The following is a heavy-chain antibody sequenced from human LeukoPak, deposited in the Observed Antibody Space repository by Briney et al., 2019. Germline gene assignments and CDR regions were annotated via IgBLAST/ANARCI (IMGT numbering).Heavy chain of an antibody. D-gene: IGHD6-13*01. CDR1: GFTFRNYW. J-gene: IGHJ4*02. CDR3: ARYDGSNRPFEY. V-gene: IGHV3-7*01. CDR2: IKQDGSDR. Sequence: GGSLRLSCVASGFTFRNYWMSWVRQAPGKGLEWVANIKQDGSDRRYVGSVEGRFTISRDNTRNSPSLEMNSLRVEDTAVYYCARYDGSNRPFEYWGQGNLVYVSS.